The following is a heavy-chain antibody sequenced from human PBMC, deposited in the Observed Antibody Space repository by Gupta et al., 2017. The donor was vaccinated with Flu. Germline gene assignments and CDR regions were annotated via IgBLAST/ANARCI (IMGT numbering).Heavy chain of an antibody. CDR3: ATSLTLLDH. CDR1: GFAFSPSP. Sequence: EVQFVESGGGLVQRGGSLRLSCAASGFAFSPSPMNWVRQAPGKGLEWISYIDGGGNARYYADSVKGRFTVSRDNAESSLFLQMTGLRDEDSAVYYCATSLTLLDHWGQGTLVTVSS. V-gene: IGHV3-48*02. D-gene: IGHD2-21*02. J-gene: IGHJ4*02. CDR2: IDGGGNAR.